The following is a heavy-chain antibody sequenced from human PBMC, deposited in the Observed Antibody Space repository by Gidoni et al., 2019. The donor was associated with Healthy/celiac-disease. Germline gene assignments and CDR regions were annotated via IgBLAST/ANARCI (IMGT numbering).Heavy chain of an antibody. CDR3: TRQDIVGANMEVY. D-gene: IGHD1-26*01. CDR1: VFPFSGSA. V-gene: IGHV3-73*01. Sequence: EVLLVASGGGLVQPGGSLKLSCAVPVFPFSGSAMHWGRQASGKGLEWVGRIRSKANSYATAYAASVKGRFTISRDDSKNTAYLQMNSLKTEDTAVYYCTRQDIVGANMEVYWGQGTLVTVSS. J-gene: IGHJ4*02. CDR2: IRSKANSYAT.